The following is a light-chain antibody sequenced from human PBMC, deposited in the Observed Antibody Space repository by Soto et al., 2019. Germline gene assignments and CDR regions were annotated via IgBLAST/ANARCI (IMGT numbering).Light chain of an antibody. CDR3: QVWDSSSDHPHVL. V-gene: IGLV3-21*02. Sequence: SYELTQPPSVSVAPGQTARITCGGNNIGSKSVHCYQQKPGQAPVLVVYDDSDRPSGIPERFSGSNSGNTATLTISRVEAGDEADYYCQVWDSSSDHPHVLFGGGTKLTVL. CDR2: DDS. J-gene: IGLJ2*01. CDR1: NIGSKS.